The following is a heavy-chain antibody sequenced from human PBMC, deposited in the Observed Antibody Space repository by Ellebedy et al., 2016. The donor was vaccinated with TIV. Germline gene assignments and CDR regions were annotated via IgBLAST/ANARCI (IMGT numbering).Heavy chain of an antibody. CDR3: ARGVAARYFGSREKTQRNGLDV. J-gene: IGHJ6*02. V-gene: IGHV4-34*01. CDR2: INHSGST. CDR1: GGSFSGYY. D-gene: IGHD3-9*01. Sequence: MPSETLSLTCAVYGGSFSGYYWSWIRQPPGKGLEWIGEINHSGSTNYNPSLKGRVTISVDTSKNQFSLKLSSVTAADTAVYYCARGVAARYFGSREKTQRNGLDVWGQGTTVTVPS.